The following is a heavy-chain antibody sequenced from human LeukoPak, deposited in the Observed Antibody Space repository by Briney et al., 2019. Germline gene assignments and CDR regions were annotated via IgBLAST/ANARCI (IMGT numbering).Heavy chain of an antibody. V-gene: IGHV3-43*02. Sequence: GGSLRLSCAASGFTFDDYAMHWVRQAPAKGLEWVSLISGDGGTTDYADSVKGRFTISRDNRRNSLYLHMNSLRTEDTALYFCAKVYVGSWYAYDHWGQGTLVTVSS. J-gene: IGHJ4*02. CDR3: AKVYVGSWYAYDH. D-gene: IGHD6-13*01. CDR1: GFTFDDYA. CDR2: ISGDGGTT.